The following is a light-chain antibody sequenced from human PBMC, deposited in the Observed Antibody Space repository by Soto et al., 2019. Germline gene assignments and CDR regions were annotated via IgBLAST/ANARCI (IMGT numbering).Light chain of an antibody. CDR3: QQYNNWPPVT. CDR2: GAS. Sequence: EIVMTQSPATLSVSPGERATLYCRASQSVSSNLAWYQQKPGQAPRLLIYGASTRATGIPARFSGSGSGTKFTLTISSLQSEDFAVYYCQQYNNWPPVTFGQGTKVDIK. V-gene: IGKV3-15*01. J-gene: IGKJ1*01. CDR1: QSVSSN.